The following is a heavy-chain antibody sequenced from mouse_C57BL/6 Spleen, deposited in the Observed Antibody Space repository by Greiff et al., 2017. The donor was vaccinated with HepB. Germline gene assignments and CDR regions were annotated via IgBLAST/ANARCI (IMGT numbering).Heavy chain of an antibody. CDR1: GYTFTSYD. V-gene: IGHV1-85*01. Sequence: VQLQQSGPELVKPGASVKLSCKASGYTFTSYDINWVKQRPGQGLEWIGWIYPRDGSTTYNEKFKGKATLTVDTSSSTAYMELHSLTSEDSAVYFCARVRGSSDWYFDVWGTGTTVTVSS. CDR2: IYPRDGST. D-gene: IGHD1-1*01. J-gene: IGHJ1*03. CDR3: ARVRGSSDWYFDV.